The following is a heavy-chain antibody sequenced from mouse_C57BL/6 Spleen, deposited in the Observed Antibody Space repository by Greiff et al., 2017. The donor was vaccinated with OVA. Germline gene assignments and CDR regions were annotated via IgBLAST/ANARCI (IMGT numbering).Heavy chain of an antibody. Sequence: EVNVVESGGGLVQPGGSMKLSCAASGFTFSDAWMDWVRQSPEKGLEWVAEIRNKANNHATYYAESVKGRFTISRDDSKSSVYLQMNSLRAEDTGIYYCTRSDWDGYYFDYCGQGTTLTVSS. CDR2: IRNKANNHAT. J-gene: IGHJ2*01. D-gene: IGHD4-1*01. CDR1: GFTFSDAW. CDR3: TRSDWDGYYFDY. V-gene: IGHV6-6*01.